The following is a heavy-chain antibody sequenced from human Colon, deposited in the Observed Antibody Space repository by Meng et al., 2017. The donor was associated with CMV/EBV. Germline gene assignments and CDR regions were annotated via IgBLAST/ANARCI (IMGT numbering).Heavy chain of an antibody. CDR2: ISWSNTYI. CDR3: ARDVDHSFWSSAYTGIDL. Sequence: GESLKISCAASGFTFSTYTMAWVRQAPGKGLEWVSSISWSNTYIHYADSVKGRFTISRDNAKNSLFLQLDSVRAEDTAVYYCARDVDHSFWSSAYTGIDLWGQGTLVTVSS. D-gene: IGHD3-3*01. V-gene: IGHV3-21*01. J-gene: IGHJ5*02. CDR1: GFTFSTYT.